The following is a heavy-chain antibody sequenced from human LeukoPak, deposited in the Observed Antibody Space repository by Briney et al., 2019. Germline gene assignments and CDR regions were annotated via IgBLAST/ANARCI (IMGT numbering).Heavy chain of an antibody. V-gene: IGHV3-21*01. CDR3: ARSIVRGVIRLY. CDR2: ISSSSSYI. CDR1: GLTFSSYS. Sequence: GSLRLSCAASGLTFSSYSMNWVRQAPGKGLEWVSSISSSSSYIYYADSVKGRFTISRDNAKNSLYLQMNSLRAEDTAVYYCARSIVRGVIRLYWGQGTLVTVSS. J-gene: IGHJ4*02. D-gene: IGHD3-10*01.